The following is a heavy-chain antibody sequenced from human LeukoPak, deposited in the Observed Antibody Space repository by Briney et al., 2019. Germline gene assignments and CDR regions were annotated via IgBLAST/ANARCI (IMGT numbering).Heavy chain of an antibody. V-gene: IGHV3-33*01. Sequence: PGGSLRLSYAASGFTFSSYGMHWVRQAPGKGLEWVAVIWYDGSNKYYADSVKGRFTISGDNSKNTLYLQMNSLRAEDTAVYYCAREATPYGGNSQVWGQGTLVTVSS. D-gene: IGHD4-23*01. CDR1: GFTFSSYG. J-gene: IGHJ4*02. CDR2: IWYDGSNK. CDR3: AREATPYGGNSQV.